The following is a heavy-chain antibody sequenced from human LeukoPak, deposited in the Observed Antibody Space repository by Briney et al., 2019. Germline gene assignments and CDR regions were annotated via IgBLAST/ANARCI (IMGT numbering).Heavy chain of an antibody. J-gene: IGHJ4*02. CDR3: AREYYYDSSGYPTFDY. D-gene: IGHD3-22*01. V-gene: IGHV1-18*01. CDR2: ISAYNGNT. CDR1: GYTFTSYG. Sequence: ASVKVSCKASGYTFTSYGISWVRQAPGQGLEWMGWISAYNGNTNYAQKLQGRVTVTTDTSTSTAYMELRSLRSDDTAVYYCAREYYYDSSGYPTFDYWGQGTLVTVSS.